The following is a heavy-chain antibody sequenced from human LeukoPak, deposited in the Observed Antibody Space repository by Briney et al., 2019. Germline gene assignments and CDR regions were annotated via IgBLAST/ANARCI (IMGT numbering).Heavy chain of an antibody. CDR1: GFTFSSYG. J-gene: IGHJ2*01. V-gene: IGHV3-23*01. CDR3: AKDRSGYRWYFDL. CDR2: ISGSGGST. D-gene: IGHD3-22*01. Sequence: PGGSLRLSCAASGFTFSSYGMSWVRQAPGEGLEWVSAISGSGGSTYYADSVKGRFTISRDNSKNTLYLQMNSLRAEDTAVYYCAKDRSGYRWYFDLWGRGTLVTVSS.